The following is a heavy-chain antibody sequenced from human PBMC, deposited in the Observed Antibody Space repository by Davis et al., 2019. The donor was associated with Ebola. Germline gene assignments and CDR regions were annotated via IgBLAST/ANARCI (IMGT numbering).Heavy chain of an antibody. J-gene: IGHJ6*03. D-gene: IGHD3-3*01. CDR1: GGSISSYY. CDR3: ARDFTIPLRYMDV. V-gene: IGHV4-4*07. Sequence: PGGSLRLSCTVSGGSISSYYWSWIRQPAGKGLEWIGRIYTSGSTNYNPSLKSRVTMSVDTSKNQFSLKLSSVTAADTAVYYCARDFTIPLRYMDVWGKGTTVTVSS. CDR2: IYTSGST.